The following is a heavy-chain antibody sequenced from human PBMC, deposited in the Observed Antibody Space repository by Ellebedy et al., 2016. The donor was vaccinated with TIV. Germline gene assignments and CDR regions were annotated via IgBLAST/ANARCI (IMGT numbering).Heavy chain of an antibody. Sequence: GESLKISCKGSGYSFTTYWIGWVRQMPGKGLEWMGRIDPSDSYTNYSPSFQGHVTISADKSISTAYLQWSSLKASDTAIYYCARHMDTAMANDYWGQGTLVTVSS. J-gene: IGHJ4*02. CDR2: IDPSDSYT. V-gene: IGHV5-10-1*01. D-gene: IGHD5-18*01. CDR3: ARHMDTAMANDY. CDR1: GYSFTTYW.